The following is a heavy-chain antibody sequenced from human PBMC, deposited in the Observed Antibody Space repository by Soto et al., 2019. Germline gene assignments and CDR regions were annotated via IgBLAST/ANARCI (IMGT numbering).Heavy chain of an antibody. J-gene: IGHJ4*02. CDR2: VSAYNRNS. CDR3: ARDRQWEPLLY. Sequence: QVQLVQSGSEVKKPGASVRVMCKASGYTFRNYGISWVREAPGQGLEWMGWVSAYNRNSNYAQKFEDRVIMTADTATSTAYLQLRGLRSDDTAIYYCARDRQWEPLLYWGQGTLVSVSS. D-gene: IGHD1-26*01. CDR1: GYTFRNYG. V-gene: IGHV1-18*01.